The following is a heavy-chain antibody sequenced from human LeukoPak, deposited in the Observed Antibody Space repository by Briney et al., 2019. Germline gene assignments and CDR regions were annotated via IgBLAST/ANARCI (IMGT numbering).Heavy chain of an antibody. Sequence: GGSLRLSCAASGFTFSSYSMNWVRQAPGKGLEWVSYISSSSSTIYYADSVKGRFTISRDNAKNSLYLQMNSLRAEDTAVYYCARSVAGRFDYWGQGTLVTVSS. D-gene: IGHD6-19*01. CDR1: GFTFSSYS. CDR3: ARSVAGRFDY. V-gene: IGHV3-48*01. CDR2: ISSSSSTI. J-gene: IGHJ4*02.